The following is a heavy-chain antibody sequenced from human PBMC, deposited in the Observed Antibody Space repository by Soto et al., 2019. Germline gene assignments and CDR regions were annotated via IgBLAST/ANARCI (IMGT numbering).Heavy chain of an antibody. Sequence: QVQLLESGPGLVKPSETLSLTCTVSSGSIGTYYWNWIRQPPGKGLEWIAYIDYSGSTNSNPSLNSRLTISIDPSKTQFSLKLRSVTAADTAVYYCARGRISSGRHDASDIWGQGTMVTVSS. V-gene: IGHV4-59*01. CDR3: ARGRISSGRHDASDI. CDR2: IDYSGST. J-gene: IGHJ3*02. CDR1: SGSIGTYY. D-gene: IGHD1-26*01.